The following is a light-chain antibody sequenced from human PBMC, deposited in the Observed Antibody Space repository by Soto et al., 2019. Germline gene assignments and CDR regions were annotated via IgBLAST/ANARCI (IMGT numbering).Light chain of an antibody. Sequence: EIVLAQSPGTLSLSPGERATLSCRASQSVTNSFLAWYQQKPGQAPRLLIYGASRRATGIPDRFTASGSGTDFSPTISGLEPEDFDVYYCQQYVSSPWALGQGTQVDIK. CDR3: QQYVSSPWA. CDR1: QSVTNSF. V-gene: IGKV3-20*01. CDR2: GAS. J-gene: IGKJ1*01.